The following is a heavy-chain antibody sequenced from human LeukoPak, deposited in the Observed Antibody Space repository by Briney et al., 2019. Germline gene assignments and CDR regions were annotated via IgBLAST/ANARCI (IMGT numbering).Heavy chain of an antibody. D-gene: IGHD6-19*01. CDR1: GGSISSGGYY. Sequence: SETLSLTCTVSGGSISSGGYYWSWIRQHPGKGLEWIGYIYYSGSTYYNPSLKSRVTISVDTSKNQFSLKLSSVTAADTAVYYCAREYSCGWYYFDYWGRGTLVTVSS. CDR2: IYYSGST. J-gene: IGHJ4*02. V-gene: IGHV4-31*03. CDR3: AREYSCGWYYFDY.